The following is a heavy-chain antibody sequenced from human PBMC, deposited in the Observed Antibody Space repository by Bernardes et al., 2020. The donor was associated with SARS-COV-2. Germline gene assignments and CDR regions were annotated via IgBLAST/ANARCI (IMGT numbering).Heavy chain of an antibody. D-gene: IGHD3-22*01. CDR1: GFTFSSYA. CDR3: AKDLRVTMIVVRGRGFDY. CDR2: ISGSGGST. V-gene: IGHV3-23*01. Sequence: GGSLRLSCAASGFTFSSYAMSWVRQAPGKGLEWVSAISGSGGSTYYADSVKGRFTISRDNSKNTLYLQMNSLRAEDTAVYYCAKDLRVTMIVVRGRGFDYWGQGTLVTVSS. J-gene: IGHJ4*02.